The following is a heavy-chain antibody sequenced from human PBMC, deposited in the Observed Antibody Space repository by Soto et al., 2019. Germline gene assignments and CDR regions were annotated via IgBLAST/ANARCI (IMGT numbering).Heavy chain of an antibody. J-gene: IGHJ4*02. CDR1: GFTFDDYA. CDR2: ISWNSGSI. D-gene: IGHD5-12*01. CDR3: AKDMGYDLSPLGYFDY. V-gene: IGHV3-9*01. Sequence: EVQLVESGGGLVQPGRSLRLSCAASGFTFDDYAMHWVRQAPGKGLEWVSGISWNSGSIGYADSVKGRFTISRDNAKNSLYLQMNSLRSKDTALYYCAKDMGYDLSPLGYFDYWGQGTLVTVSS.